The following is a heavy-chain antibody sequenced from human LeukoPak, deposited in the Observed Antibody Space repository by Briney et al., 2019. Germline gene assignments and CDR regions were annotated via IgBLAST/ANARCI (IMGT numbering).Heavy chain of an antibody. J-gene: IGHJ3*02. Sequence: GGSLRLSCAASGFTFSNYYMSWIRQAPGKGLEWVSYISSSGSTIYYADSVKGRFTISRDNAKNSLYLQTNSLRAEDTAVYYCARETYYYDSSGYYYGARPAAFDIWGQGTMVTVSS. CDR3: ARETYYYDSSGYYYGARPAAFDI. CDR1: GFTFSNYY. D-gene: IGHD3-22*01. V-gene: IGHV3-11*01. CDR2: ISSSGSTI.